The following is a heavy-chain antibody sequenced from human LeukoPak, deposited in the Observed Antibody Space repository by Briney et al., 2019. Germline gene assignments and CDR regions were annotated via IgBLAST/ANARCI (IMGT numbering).Heavy chain of an antibody. CDR3: ARWPPPYNSSWYGFDY. CDR1: GFTVSSNY. J-gene: IGHJ4*02. Sequence: GGSLRLSCAASGFTVSSNYMSWVRQAPGKGLEWVSVIYSGGSTYYADSVKGRFTISRDNSKNTLYLQMNSLRAEDTAVYYCARWPPPYNSSWYGFDYWGQGTLVTVSS. D-gene: IGHD6-13*01. V-gene: IGHV3-66*01. CDR2: IYSGGST.